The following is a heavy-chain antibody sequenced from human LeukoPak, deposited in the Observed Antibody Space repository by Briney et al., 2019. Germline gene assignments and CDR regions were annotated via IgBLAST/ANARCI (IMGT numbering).Heavy chain of an antibody. Sequence: SGPTLVNPTQTLTLTCTFSGFSLSTSGVGVGWIRQPPGKALEWLARIDWGDDKYYSTSLKTRLTISKDTSKNQVVLTMTNMDPVDTATYYCARVYYYGSGSYSYYMDVWGKGTTVTVSS. CDR2: IDWGDDK. V-gene: IGHV2-70*11. CDR1: GFSLSTSGVG. D-gene: IGHD3-10*01. CDR3: ARVYYYGSGSYSYYMDV. J-gene: IGHJ6*03.